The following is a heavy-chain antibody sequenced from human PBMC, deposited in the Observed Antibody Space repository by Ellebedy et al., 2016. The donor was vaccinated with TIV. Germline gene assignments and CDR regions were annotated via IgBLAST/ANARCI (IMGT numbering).Heavy chain of an antibody. V-gene: IGHV3-49*03. CDR2: IRSKAYGGAT. J-gene: IGHJ4*02. D-gene: IGHD6-19*01. CDR1: GFTFSEFV. Sequence: GESLKISCRASGFTFSEFVVSWFRQAPGKGLEWVGFIRSKAYGGATEYAASVRGRFTISREDSQSIAYLQMNSLKTEDTAVYYCTSLTEQWLLDSWGPGTLVTVSS. CDR3: TSLTEQWLLDS.